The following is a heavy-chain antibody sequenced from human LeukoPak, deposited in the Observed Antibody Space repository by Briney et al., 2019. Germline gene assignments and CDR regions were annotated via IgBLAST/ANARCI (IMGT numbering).Heavy chain of an antibody. J-gene: IGHJ5*02. D-gene: IGHD3-10*01. V-gene: IGHV4-39*01. CDR2: IYYSGST. Sequence: SETLSLTCTVSGGSISSSSYYWGWIRQPPGKGLEWIGSIYYSGSTYYNPSLKSRVTISVDTSKNQFSLKLSSVTAADTAVYYCARPTQYYYGSGSYNWFDPWGQGTLVTVSS. CDR3: ARPTQYYYGSGSYNWFDP. CDR1: GGSISSSSYY.